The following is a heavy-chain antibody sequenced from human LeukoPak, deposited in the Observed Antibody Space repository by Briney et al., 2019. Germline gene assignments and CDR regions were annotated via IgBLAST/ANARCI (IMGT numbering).Heavy chain of an antibody. J-gene: IGHJ3*02. CDR2: ISAYNGNT. CDR1: GYTFTNNG. V-gene: IGHV1-18*01. Sequence: ASVTVSCKTSGYTFTNNGISWVRQAPGLGLEWMGWISAYNGNTNYAQKVQGRVTMTTDTSTSTAYMELGSLRFDDTAVYYCARDQSVRLLQTSSTYFKHVFAIWGQGSMVTVSS. CDR3: ARDQSVRLLQTSSTYFKHVFAI. D-gene: IGHD6-13*01.